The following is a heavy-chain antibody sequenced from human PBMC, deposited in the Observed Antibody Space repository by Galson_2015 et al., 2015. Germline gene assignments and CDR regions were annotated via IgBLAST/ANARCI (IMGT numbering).Heavy chain of an antibody. CDR1: RFTVSSNY. Sequence: SLRLSCAGFRFTVSSNYMSWVRQAPGKGLEWVSVIYSGGSTYYADSVKGRFTISRDNSKNTLYLQMNSLRAEDTAVYYCARFVAAAGTGDWGQGTLVTVSS. D-gene: IGHD6-13*01. V-gene: IGHV3-53*01. CDR2: IYSGGST. CDR3: ARFVAAAGTGD. J-gene: IGHJ4*02.